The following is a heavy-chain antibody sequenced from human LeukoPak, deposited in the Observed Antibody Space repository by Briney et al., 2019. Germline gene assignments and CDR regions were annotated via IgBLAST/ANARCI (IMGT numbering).Heavy chain of an antibody. V-gene: IGHV4-34*01. D-gene: IGHD6-13*01. CDR1: GGSFSGYY. CDR2: INHSGST. J-gene: IGHJ5*02. CDR3: ARGGPVYSSSWYWFDP. Sequence: SETLSLTCAVYGGSFSGYYWSWIRQPPGKGLEWIGEINHSGSTNYNPSLKSRVTISVDTSKNQFSLKLSSVTAADTAVYYCARGGPVYSSSWYWFDPWGQGALVTVSS.